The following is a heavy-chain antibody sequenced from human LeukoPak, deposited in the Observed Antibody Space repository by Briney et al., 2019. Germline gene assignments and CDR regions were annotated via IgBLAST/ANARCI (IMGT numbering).Heavy chain of an antibody. Sequence: WESLRLSCAASGFTFSAYSRSWVRQAPGKGLEWVSSISSSGYYIYYAYSEKGRFTISENTTDNSLLMQINRLIAEDTAFFYFTRGRGSQYPYYYIDVWGKGTPVTVSS. CDR2: ISSSGYYI. J-gene: IGHJ6*03. D-gene: IGHD1-26*01. V-gene: IGHV3-21*01. CDR1: GFTFSAYS. CDR3: TRGRGSQYPYYYIDV.